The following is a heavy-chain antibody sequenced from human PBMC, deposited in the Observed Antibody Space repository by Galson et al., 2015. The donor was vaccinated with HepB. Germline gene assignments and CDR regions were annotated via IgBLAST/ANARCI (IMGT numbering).Heavy chain of an antibody. CDR2: INPNSGGT. J-gene: IGHJ5*02. CDR1: GYTFTGYY. Sequence: SVKVSCKASGYTFTGYYMHWVRQAPGQGLEWMGRINPNSGGTNYAQKFQGRVTMTRDTSISTAYMELSRLRSDDTAVYYCATLLSNIVATPRHAAGLSWFDPWGQGTLVTVSS. D-gene: IGHD5-12*01. V-gene: IGHV1-2*06. CDR3: ATLLSNIVATPRHAAGLSWFDP.